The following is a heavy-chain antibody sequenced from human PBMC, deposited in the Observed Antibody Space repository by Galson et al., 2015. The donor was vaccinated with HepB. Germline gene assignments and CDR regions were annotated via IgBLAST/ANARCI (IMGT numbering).Heavy chain of an antibody. CDR3: ARGRSAMVRGATYYFDY. D-gene: IGHD3-10*01. V-gene: IGHV1-8*01. J-gene: IGHJ4*02. Sequence: SVKISCKASGYTFTSYDINWVRQATGQGLEWMGWMNPNSGNTGYAQKFQGRVTMTRNTSISTAYMELSSLRSEDTAVYYCARGRSAMVRGATYYFDYWGQGTLVTVSS. CDR2: MNPNSGNT. CDR1: GYTFTSYD.